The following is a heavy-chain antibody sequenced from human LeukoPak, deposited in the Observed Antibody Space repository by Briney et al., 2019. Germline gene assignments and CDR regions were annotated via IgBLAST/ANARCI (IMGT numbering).Heavy chain of an antibody. D-gene: IGHD4-17*01. J-gene: IGHJ4*02. Sequence: ETLSLTCAVYGGSFSGYYWSWIRQPPGKGLEWIGEINHSGSTNYNPSLKSRVTISVDTSKNQFSLKLSSVTAADTAVYYCARGRMTTVDYSGQGTLVTVSS. CDR3: ARGRMTTVDY. CDR2: INHSGST. CDR1: GGSFSGYY. V-gene: IGHV4-34*01.